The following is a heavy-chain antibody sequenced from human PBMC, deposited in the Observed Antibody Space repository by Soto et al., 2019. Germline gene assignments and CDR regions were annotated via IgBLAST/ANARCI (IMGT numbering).Heavy chain of an antibody. V-gene: IGHV3-21*01. CDR1: GFTFSSYS. CDR3: AVARGSARGG. Sequence: LQLVESGGGRVKPGGSLRLSGAASGFTFSSYSMNWVRQAPGKGLEWVSSISSSSSYIYYADSVKGRFTISRDNAKNSLYLQMNSLRAEDTAVYYCAVARGSARGGWGQGTLVTVSS. J-gene: IGHJ4*02. CDR2: ISSSSSYI. D-gene: IGHD3-10*01.